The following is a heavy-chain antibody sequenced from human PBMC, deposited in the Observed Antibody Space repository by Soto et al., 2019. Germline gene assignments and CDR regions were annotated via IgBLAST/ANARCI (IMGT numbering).Heavy chain of an antibody. D-gene: IGHD3-10*01. CDR3: ASYITMVRGVTFWSYFDY. V-gene: IGHV3-23*01. Sequence: PGGSLRLSCAASGFTFSSYAMSWVRQAPGKGLEWVSAISGSGGSTYYADSVKGRFTISRDNAKNSLYLQMNSLRAEDTAVYYCASYITMVRGVTFWSYFDYWGQGTLVTVSS. CDR1: GFTFSSYA. CDR2: ISGSGGST. J-gene: IGHJ4*02.